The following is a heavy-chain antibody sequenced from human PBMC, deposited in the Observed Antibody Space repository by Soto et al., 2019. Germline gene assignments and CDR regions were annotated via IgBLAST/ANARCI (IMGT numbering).Heavy chain of an antibody. V-gene: IGHV4-31*03. CDR3: ARGNGIGTSYGMDV. Sequence: QVQLQESGPGLVKPSQTLSLTCTVSGGSISSGGYYWSWIRQHPGKGLEWIGYIYYSGSTYYNPSLKSGVTISVDTSKNQFSLKLSSVTAADTAVYYCARGNGIGTSYGMDVWGQGTTVTVSS. J-gene: IGHJ6*02. CDR1: GGSISSGGYY. D-gene: IGHD1-1*01. CDR2: IYYSGST.